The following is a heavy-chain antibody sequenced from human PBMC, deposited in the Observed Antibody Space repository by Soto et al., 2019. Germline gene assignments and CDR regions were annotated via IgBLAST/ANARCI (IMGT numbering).Heavy chain of an antibody. J-gene: IGHJ4*02. Sequence: ASVKVSCKTSGYTFTHYGISWVRQAPGQGLEWVGWISAYSGKTHYAQKVQGKVTMTTDTSTSTAYLEVRSLRSDDTAVYFCATDPYLGDHQYWGQGTLVTVSS. CDR2: ISAYSGKT. D-gene: IGHD3-16*01. V-gene: IGHV1-18*01. CDR3: ATDPYLGDHQY. CDR1: GYTFTHYG.